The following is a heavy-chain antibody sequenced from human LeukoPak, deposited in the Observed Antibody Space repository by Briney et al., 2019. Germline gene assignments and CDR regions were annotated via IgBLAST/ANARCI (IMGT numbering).Heavy chain of an antibody. V-gene: IGHV1-18*01. Sequence: ASVKVSCKASGYTFTSYGISWVRQAPGQGLEWMGWISAYNGNTNYAQRLQGRVTMTTDTSTSTAYMELRSLRSDDTAVYYCARDVRSTYYYYMDVWGKGTTVTVSS. D-gene: IGHD2-2*01. CDR2: ISAYNGNT. J-gene: IGHJ6*03. CDR3: ARDVRSTYYYYMDV. CDR1: GYTFTSYG.